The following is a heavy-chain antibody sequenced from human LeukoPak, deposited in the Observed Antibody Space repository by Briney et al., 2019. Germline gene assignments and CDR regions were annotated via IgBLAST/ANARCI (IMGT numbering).Heavy chain of an antibody. J-gene: IGHJ5*02. Sequence: ASVKVSCKASGYTFTSYDINWVRQATGQGLEWMGWVNPNSGNTGYAQKFQGRVTITRNTSISTAYMELSSLRSEDTAVYYCARLPLSCSSTSCFGWFAPWGQGTLVTVSS. CDR3: ARLPLSCSSTSCFGWFAP. CDR2: VNPNSGNT. D-gene: IGHD2-2*01. CDR1: GYTFTSYD. V-gene: IGHV1-8*03.